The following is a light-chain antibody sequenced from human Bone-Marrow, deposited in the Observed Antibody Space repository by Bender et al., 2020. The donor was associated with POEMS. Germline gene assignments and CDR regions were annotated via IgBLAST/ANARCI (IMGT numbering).Light chain of an antibody. CDR1: NIESQD. Sequence: SYVLTQPPSVSVAPGQTARITCGGDNIESQDVHWYQQKPGQAPVLVVFDDSDRPSGVPDRFSGSKSGTSASLAITGLQSDDEAIYFCVAWDASLNGWVFGGGTKLTVL. J-gene: IGLJ3*02. V-gene: IGLV3-21*02. CDR2: DDS. CDR3: VAWDASLNGWV.